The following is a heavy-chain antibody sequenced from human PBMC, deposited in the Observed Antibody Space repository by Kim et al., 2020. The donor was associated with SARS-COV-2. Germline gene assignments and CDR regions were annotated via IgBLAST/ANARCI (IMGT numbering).Heavy chain of an antibody. CDR1: GFTFSNAW. V-gene: IGHV3-15*01. CDR2: IKSKTDGGTT. J-gene: IGHJ4*02. D-gene: IGHD3-10*01. CDR3: TTDVRYYYGSGSPSAFDY. Sequence: GGSLRLSCAASGFTFSNAWMSWVRQAPGKGLEWVGRIKSKTDGGTTDYAAPVKGRFTISRDDSKNTLYLQMNSLKTEDTAVYYCTTDVRYYYGSGSPSAFDYWGQGTLVTVSS.